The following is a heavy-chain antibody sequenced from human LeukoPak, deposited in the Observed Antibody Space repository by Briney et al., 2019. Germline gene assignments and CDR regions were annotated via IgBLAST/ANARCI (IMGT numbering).Heavy chain of an antibody. D-gene: IGHD3/OR15-3a*01. J-gene: IGHJ4*02. CDR3: AREAWTGYPPYDY. Sequence: SGGSLRLSCAASGFSFGNYWMTWVRQAPGKGLEWVANIKQDGSEKHFVDSVKGRFTISIDDAKKSVYLQMNSLRAEDTAVYYCAREAWTGYPPYDYWGQGTPVTVSS. CDR2: IKQDGSEK. V-gene: IGHV3-7*01. CDR1: GFSFGNYW.